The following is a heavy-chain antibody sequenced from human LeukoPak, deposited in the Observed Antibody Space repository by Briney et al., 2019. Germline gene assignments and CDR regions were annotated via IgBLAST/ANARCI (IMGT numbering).Heavy chain of an antibody. CDR1: GFTFSSYG. J-gene: IGHJ4*02. Sequence: PGGSPRLSCAASGFTFSSYGMHWVRQAPGKGLEWVAVIWYDGSNKYYADSVKGRFTISRDNSKNTLYLQMNSLRAEDTAVYYCARWGSSFIFDYWGQGTLVTVSS. D-gene: IGHD6-13*01. CDR2: IWYDGSNK. CDR3: ARWGSSFIFDY. V-gene: IGHV3-33*01.